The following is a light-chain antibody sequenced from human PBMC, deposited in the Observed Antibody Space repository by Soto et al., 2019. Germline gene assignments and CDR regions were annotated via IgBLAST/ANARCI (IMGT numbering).Light chain of an antibody. CDR3: ATWDDSLSGRV. CDR2: RNN. V-gene: IGLV1-47*01. Sequence: QSVLTQPPSASGTPGQRVTISCSGSNSNIGNNYVYWYHQLPGTAPQLLIYRNNQRPSGVPDRFSGYKSGTSASLAISGLRSEDEADYYCATWDDSLSGRVFGGGTKLTVL. J-gene: IGLJ2*01. CDR1: NSNIGNNY.